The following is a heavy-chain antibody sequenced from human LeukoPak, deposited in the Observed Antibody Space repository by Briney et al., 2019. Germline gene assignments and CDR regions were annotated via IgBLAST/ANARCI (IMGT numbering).Heavy chain of an antibody. CDR3: ASRYYDILTGYYGGFDP. J-gene: IGHJ5*02. V-gene: IGHV4-34*01. CDR2: INHSGST. D-gene: IGHD3-9*01. CDR1: GGSFSGYY. Sequence: SETLSLTCAVYGGSFSGYYWSWIRQPPGKGLEWIGEINHSGSTNYNPSLKSRVTISVDTSKNQFSLKLSSVTAADTAVYYCASRYYDILTGYYGGFDPWGQGTLVTVSS.